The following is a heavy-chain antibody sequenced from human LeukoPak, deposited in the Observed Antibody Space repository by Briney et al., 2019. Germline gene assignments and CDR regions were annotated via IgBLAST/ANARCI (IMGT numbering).Heavy chain of an antibody. V-gene: IGHV4-34*01. J-gene: IGHJ6*03. CDR3: ARREPHGDYGGKIRYYYYMDV. Sequence: SETLSLTCAVYGGSFSGYYWSWIRQPPGKGLEWIGEINHSGSTNYNPSLKSRVTMSVDTSKNQFSLKLSSLTAADTAMYYCARREPHGDYGGKIRYYYYMDVWGKGTTITISS. CDR1: GGSFSGYY. CDR2: INHSGST. D-gene: IGHD4-23*01.